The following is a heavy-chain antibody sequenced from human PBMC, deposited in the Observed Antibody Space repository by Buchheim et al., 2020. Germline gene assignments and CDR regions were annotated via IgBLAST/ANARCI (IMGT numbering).Heavy chain of an antibody. CDR3: ARIGESWFDP. Sequence: QVQLQESGPGLVKPSQTLSLTCTVSGGSISSGSYYWSWIRQPAGKGLEWIGRIYTSGSTNYNPSLKSRVTISVDTSKNQFSQKLSSVTAADTAVYYCARIGESWFDPWGQGTL. D-gene: IGHD4-17*01. CDR2: IYTSGST. V-gene: IGHV4-61*02. J-gene: IGHJ5*02. CDR1: GGSISSGSYY.